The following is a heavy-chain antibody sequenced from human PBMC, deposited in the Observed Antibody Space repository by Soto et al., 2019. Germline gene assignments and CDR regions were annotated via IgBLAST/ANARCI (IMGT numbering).Heavy chain of an antibody. D-gene: IGHD5-12*01. J-gene: IGHJ4*02. CDR1: GFSFSNYW. CDR3: VRDIGYGDY. CDR2: MNQDGSQT. V-gene: IGHV3-7*01. Sequence: EVQLVESGGGLVQPGGSLRLSCAASGFSFSNYWMTWVRQAPGKGLEWVATMNQDGSQTYYVDSVKGRLTISRDNADNSLXXQMXXLRGDDSAVXYCVRDIGYGDYWGQGTLVTVSS.